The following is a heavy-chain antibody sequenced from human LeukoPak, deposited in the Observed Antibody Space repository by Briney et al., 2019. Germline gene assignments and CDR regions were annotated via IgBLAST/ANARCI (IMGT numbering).Heavy chain of an antibody. V-gene: IGHV1-69*04. Sequence: SVKVSCKASGGTFSSYAISWVRQAPGQGLEWMGRIIPIFGIANYAQKFQGRVTITADKSTSTAYVELSSLRSEDTAVYYCAREQQLDYYYYYGMDVWGQGTTVTVSS. J-gene: IGHJ6*02. CDR1: GGTFSSYA. CDR3: AREQQLDYYYYYGMDV. CDR2: IIPIFGIA. D-gene: IGHD6-13*01.